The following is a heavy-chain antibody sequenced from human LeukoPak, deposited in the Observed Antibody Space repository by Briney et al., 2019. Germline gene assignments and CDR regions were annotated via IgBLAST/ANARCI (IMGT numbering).Heavy chain of an antibody. Sequence: SVKVSCKASGGTFSSYAISRVRQAPGQGLEWMGGIIPISGTANYAQKFQGRVTITTDESTSTAYMELSSLRSEDTAVYYCARSSYYYDSSGYPEYFQHWGQGTLVTVSS. D-gene: IGHD3-22*01. CDR3: ARSSYYYDSSGYPEYFQH. J-gene: IGHJ1*01. CDR2: IIPISGTA. CDR1: GGTFSSYA. V-gene: IGHV1-69*05.